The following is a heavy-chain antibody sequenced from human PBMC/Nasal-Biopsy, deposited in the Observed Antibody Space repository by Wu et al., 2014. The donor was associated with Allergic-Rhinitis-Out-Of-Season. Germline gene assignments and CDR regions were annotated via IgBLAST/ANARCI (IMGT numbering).Heavy chain of an antibody. D-gene: IGHD6-19*01. V-gene: IGHV3-74*01. CDR1: GFTLNNYW. CDR2: VGTDGGRK. CDR3: AKDLGLAVAGKSYGMDV. Sequence: SCAASGFTLNNYWMHWVRQAPGKGLVWVSRVGTDGGRKAYADSVKGRFTLSRDNSKNTLYLQMYSLRAEDTAVYYCAKDLGLAVAGKSYGMDVWGQGTTVTVSS. J-gene: IGHJ6*02.